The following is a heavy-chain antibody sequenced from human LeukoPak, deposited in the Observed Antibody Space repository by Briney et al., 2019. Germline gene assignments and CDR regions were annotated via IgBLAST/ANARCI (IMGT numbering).Heavy chain of an antibody. J-gene: IGHJ4*02. CDR2: IYSDTST. CDR1: GFXVSSKY. V-gene: IGHV3-66*01. Sequence: GGPLRLSCAASGFXVSSKYICWGRQAPGKGLEGFSVIYSDTSTYYADSVKGRFTISRDNAKNSLYLQMNSLRDEDTAVYYCARDYYGSGSYPLADYWGQGTMVTVSS. D-gene: IGHD3-10*01. CDR3: ARDYYGSGSYPLADY.